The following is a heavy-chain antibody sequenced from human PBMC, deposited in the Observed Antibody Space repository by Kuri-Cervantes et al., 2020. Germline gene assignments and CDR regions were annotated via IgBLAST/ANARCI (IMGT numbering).Heavy chain of an antibody. V-gene: IGHV3-23*01. Sequence: GGSLRLSCAASGFTFSSYAMTWVRQAPGKGLEWVSAISDSASATYSADSVKGRFTISRDNSKNTLYLQMNSLRAEDTAVYYCVRDGGNCSGGSCYQGFYYYFYMGVWGKGTTVTVSS. CDR1: GFTFSSYA. D-gene: IGHD2-15*01. CDR3: VRDGGNCSGGSCYQGFYYYFYMGV. J-gene: IGHJ6*03. CDR2: ISDSASAT.